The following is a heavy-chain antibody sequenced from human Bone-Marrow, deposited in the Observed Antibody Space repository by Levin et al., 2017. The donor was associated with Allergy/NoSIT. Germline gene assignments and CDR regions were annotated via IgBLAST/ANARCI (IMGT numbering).Heavy chain of an antibody. J-gene: IGHJ4*02. CDR2: IKQDGSEK. D-gene: IGHD3-9*01. CDR1: GFTFSSYW. V-gene: IGHV3-7*04. CDR3: ARDRGYDILTGYFDY. Sequence: GESLKISCAASGFTFSSYWMSWVRQAPGKGLEWVANIKQDGSEKYYVDSVKGRFTISRDNAKNSLYLQMNSLRAEDTAVYYCARDRGYDILTGYFDYWGQGTLVTVSS.